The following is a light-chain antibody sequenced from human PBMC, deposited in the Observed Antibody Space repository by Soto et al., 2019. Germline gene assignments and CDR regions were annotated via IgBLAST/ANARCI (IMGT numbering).Light chain of an antibody. CDR2: EVS. CDR3: SSYTSSNTYV. CDR1: SSDVGGYNY. J-gene: IGLJ1*01. Sequence: QSALTQPASVSGSPGQSSTISCTGTSSDVGGYNYVSWYEQHPGKAPKLMIYEVSNRPSGVSNRFSGSKSGNTASLTISGLQAEDEADHYCSSYTSSNTYVFGTGTKV. V-gene: IGLV2-14*01.